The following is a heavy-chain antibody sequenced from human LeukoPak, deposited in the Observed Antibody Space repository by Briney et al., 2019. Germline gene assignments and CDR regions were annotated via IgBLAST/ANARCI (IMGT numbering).Heavy chain of an antibody. CDR3: ARGGGMKPGDFEY. CDR1: GYTFTSYY. D-gene: IGHD6-13*01. J-gene: IGHJ4*02. CDR2: INPSGGST. Sequence: ASVKVSCKASGYTFTSYYMHWVRQAPGQGLEWMGIINPSGGSTSYAQKFQGRVTMTTDTSTTTAYMELRSLRSDDTAVYYCARGGGMKPGDFEYWGQGTLVTVSS. V-gene: IGHV1-46*01.